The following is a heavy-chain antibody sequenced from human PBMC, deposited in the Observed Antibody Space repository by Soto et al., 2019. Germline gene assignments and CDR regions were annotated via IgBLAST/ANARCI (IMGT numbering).Heavy chain of an antibody. CDR3: AIIGRSSWRESDY. V-gene: IGHV3-23*01. CDR2: INNIGGST. CDR1: GFTFSTYA. J-gene: IGHJ4*02. Sequence: EVQLLESGGGLVQPGGSLRLSCAASGFTFSTYAMSWVRQAPGKGLEWVSTINNIGGSTYHADSVKGRFTISRDNSKNTLYLQVNSLRAEDTAVYYCAIIGRSSWRESDYWGQGTLVTVSS. D-gene: IGHD6-13*01.